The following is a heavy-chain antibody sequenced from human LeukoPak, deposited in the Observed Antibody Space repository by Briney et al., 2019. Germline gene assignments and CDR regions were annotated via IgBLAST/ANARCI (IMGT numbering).Heavy chain of an antibody. CDR3: ARGSGSTDDY. CDR1: GYSISSGYY. V-gene: IGHV4-38-2*01. D-gene: IGHD1-26*01. CDR2: IYHSGST. J-gene: IGHJ4*02. Sequence: SETLSLTCAVSGYSISSGYYWGWIRQPPGKGLEWIGSIYHSGSTYYNPSLKSRVTILVDTSKNQFSLKLSSVTAADTAVYYCARGSGSTDDYWGQGTLVTVSS.